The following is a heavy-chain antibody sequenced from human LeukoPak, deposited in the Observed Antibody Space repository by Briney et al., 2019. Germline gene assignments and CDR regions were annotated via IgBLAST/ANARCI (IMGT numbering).Heavy chain of an antibody. Sequence: SETLSLTCPVSGGSLSNYYYWTWIRPPPRKGLEWIGYVYYTGSTNFNPSLKSRVTMSLDTSRNQFSLKLTSLTAADTAVYYCARGAMATTPFFDYWGQGTLVTVSS. CDR1: GGSLSNYY. CDR2: VYYTGST. V-gene: IGHV4-59*01. CDR3: ARGAMATTPFFDY. J-gene: IGHJ4*02. D-gene: IGHD5-24*01.